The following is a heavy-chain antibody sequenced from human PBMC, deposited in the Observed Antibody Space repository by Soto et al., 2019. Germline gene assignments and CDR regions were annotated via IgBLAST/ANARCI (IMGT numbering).Heavy chain of an antibody. Sequence: PSGTLSLTCTVSGGSISSSSYYWGWIRQPPGKGLEWIGSIYYSGSTYYNPSLKSRVTISVDTSKNQFSLKLSSVTAADTAVYYCARTRGGSYYAPAFDYWGQGTLVTVSS. V-gene: IGHV4-39*01. D-gene: IGHD1-26*01. CDR2: IYYSGST. CDR3: ARTRGGSYYAPAFDY. CDR1: GGSISSSSYY. J-gene: IGHJ4*02.